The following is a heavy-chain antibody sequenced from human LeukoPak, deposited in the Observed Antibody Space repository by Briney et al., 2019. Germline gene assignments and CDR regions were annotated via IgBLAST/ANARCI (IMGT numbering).Heavy chain of an antibody. CDR3: ARGSGSGWYWGYYFDY. CDR1: GFTFSSYA. D-gene: IGHD6-19*01. J-gene: IGHJ4*02. CDR2: ISYDGSNK. Sequence: GGSLRLSCAASGFTFSSYAMHWVRQAPGKGLEWVAVISYDGSNKYYADSVKGRFTISRDNSKNTLYLQMNSLRAEDTAVYYCARGSGSGWYWGYYFDYCGQGTLVTVSS. V-gene: IGHV3-30-3*01.